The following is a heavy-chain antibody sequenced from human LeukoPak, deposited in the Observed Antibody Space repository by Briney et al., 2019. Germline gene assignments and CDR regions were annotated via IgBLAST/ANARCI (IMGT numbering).Heavy chain of an antibody. V-gene: IGHV4-61*02. CDR3: ARGLYGDYGDY. Sequence: SPTLFLTCAAFCGSITSGSYYWSWIPQPAGKGLVWLGRIYTSGSTNYHPSLKIRVTISVDTSNNQSCLKLSSVTAADTAVYYCARGLYGDYGDYWGKGTLVTVSS. CDR2: IYTSGST. CDR1: CGSITSGSYY. J-gene: IGHJ4*02. D-gene: IGHD4-17*01.